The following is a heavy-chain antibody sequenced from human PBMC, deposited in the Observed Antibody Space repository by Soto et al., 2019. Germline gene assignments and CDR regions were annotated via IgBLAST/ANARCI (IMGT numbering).Heavy chain of an antibody. CDR3: AGHSGCSGGSCYEEVDY. CDR1: GGSISSSSYY. D-gene: IGHD2-15*01. Sequence: QLQLQESGPGLVKPAETLSLTCTVSGGSISSSSYYWGWIRQPPGKVLEWFGSIYYSGNTYYTPSLKIRVPISVDTSKTKFSLKLSSVTAADPAVYYCAGHSGCSGGSCYEEVDYWGQGTLVTVSS. J-gene: IGHJ4*02. CDR2: IYYSGNT. V-gene: IGHV4-39*01.